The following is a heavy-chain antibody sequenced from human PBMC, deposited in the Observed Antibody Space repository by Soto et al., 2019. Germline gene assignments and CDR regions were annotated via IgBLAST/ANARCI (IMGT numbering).Heavy chain of an antibody. D-gene: IGHD3-22*01. CDR1: GGTFSSYA. J-gene: IGHJ3*02. CDR2: IIPIFGTA. V-gene: IGHV1-69*01. CDR3: ARQFDSSGDYYHGGVGAFDI. Sequence: QVQLVQSGAEVKKPGSSVKVSCKASGGTFSSYAISWVRQAPGQGLEWMGGIIPIFGTANYAQKFQGRVTITADESTSTAYMEVSSLRSEDTAVYYCARQFDSSGDYYHGGVGAFDIWGQGTMVTVSS.